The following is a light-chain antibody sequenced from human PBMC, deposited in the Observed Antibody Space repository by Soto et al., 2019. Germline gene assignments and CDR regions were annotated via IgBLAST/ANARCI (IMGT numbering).Light chain of an antibody. CDR2: DAS. CDR1: QDITNY. J-gene: IGKJ3*01. CDR3: QQYDNLPLT. Sequence: DIQMTQSPSSLSASVGDRVTITCQASQDITNYLNWYQQKPGKAPKLLIYDASSSEIGVPSRFSGSGSGTDFTFTISSLQPEDIATYYCQQYDNLPLTVGPGTKVDVK. V-gene: IGKV1-33*01.